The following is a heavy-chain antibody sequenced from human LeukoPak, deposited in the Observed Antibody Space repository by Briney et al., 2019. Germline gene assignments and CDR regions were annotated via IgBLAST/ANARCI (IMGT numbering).Heavy chain of an antibody. CDR2: INPNSGGT. Sequence: GASVKVSCKASGYTFTGYYMHWVRQAPGQGLEWMGWINPNSGGTNYAQKFQGRVTMTRDTSISTAYMELSRLRSDDTAVYYCAGSTAVSIAAAGTSSVGYWGQGTLVTVSS. V-gene: IGHV1-2*02. D-gene: IGHD6-13*01. J-gene: IGHJ4*02. CDR1: GYTFTGYY. CDR3: AGSTAVSIAAAGTSSVGY.